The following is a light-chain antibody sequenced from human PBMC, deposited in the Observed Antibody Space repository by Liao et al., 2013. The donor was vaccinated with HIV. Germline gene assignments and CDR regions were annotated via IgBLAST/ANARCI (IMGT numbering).Light chain of an antibody. CDR3: QAWDRGLV. J-gene: IGLJ2*01. V-gene: IGLV3-21*01. Sequence: SYELTQSPSVSVAPGETARIACGGNNVGSKYVHWYQQKPGQAPVVVIFYNNDRPSGIPERFSGSNSGNTATLTISGTQPMDEADYYCQAWDRGLVFGGGTKLTVL. CDR2: YNN. CDR1: NVGSKY.